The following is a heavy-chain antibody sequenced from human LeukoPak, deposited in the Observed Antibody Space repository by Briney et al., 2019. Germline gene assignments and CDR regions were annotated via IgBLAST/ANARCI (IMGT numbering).Heavy chain of an antibody. Sequence: KPSETLSLTCTVSGGSISSYYWSWIRQPPGKGLEWIGYIYYSGSTNYNPSLKSRVTISVDTSKNQFSLKLSSVTAADTAVYYCARTISTYYDFWSGYYPSYYFDYWGQGTLVTVSS. D-gene: IGHD3-3*01. CDR1: GGSISSYY. V-gene: IGHV4-59*01. J-gene: IGHJ4*02. CDR3: ARTISTYYDFWSGYYPSYYFDY. CDR2: IYYSGST.